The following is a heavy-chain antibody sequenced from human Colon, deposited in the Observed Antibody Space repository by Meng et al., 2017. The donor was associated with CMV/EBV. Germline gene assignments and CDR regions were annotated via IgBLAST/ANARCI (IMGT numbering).Heavy chain of an antibody. CDR1: GFLFRTYA. V-gene: IGHV3-30-3*01. CDR3: ARDRWEPLIHGGLDY. J-gene: IGHJ4*01. D-gene: IGHD1-26*01. CDR2: ISYGGGDK. Sequence: SGFLFRTYAMHWVRQAPGKGLEWVAAISYGGGDKYYADSVKGRFTISRDNSNNTVDLQMNSLRGEDTAVYYCARDRWEPLIHGGLDYWGHGTLVTVSS.